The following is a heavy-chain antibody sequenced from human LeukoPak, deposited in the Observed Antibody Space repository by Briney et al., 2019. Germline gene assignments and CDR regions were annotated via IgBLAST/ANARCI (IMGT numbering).Heavy chain of an antibody. V-gene: IGHV3-33*01. D-gene: IGHD5-18*01. CDR1: GLTFSHYG. CDR2: MWSDGTKK. J-gene: IGHJ4*02. CDR3: ARGGTRVYSPSDY. Sequence: GGSLRLSCAASGLTFSHYGMHWVRQAPGKGLEWVAVMWSDGTKKYYADSVKGRFTVSRDTSKHTLYLQMSSLRAEDTALYYCARGGTRVYSPSDYWGQGTRVTVSS.